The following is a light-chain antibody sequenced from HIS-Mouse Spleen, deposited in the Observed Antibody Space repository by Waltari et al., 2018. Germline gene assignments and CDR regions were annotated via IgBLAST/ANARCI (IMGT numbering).Light chain of an antibody. CDR3: CSYAGSSTYVV. V-gene: IGLV2-23*01. CDR2: EGS. Sequence: QSALTQPASVSGSPGQSITISCTRTSSDGGSYNLVSWYQQHPGKAPKLMIYEGSKRPSGVSNRFSGSKSGNTASLTISGLQAEDEADYYCCSYAGSSTYVVFGGGTKLTVL. J-gene: IGLJ2*01. CDR1: SSDGGSYNL.